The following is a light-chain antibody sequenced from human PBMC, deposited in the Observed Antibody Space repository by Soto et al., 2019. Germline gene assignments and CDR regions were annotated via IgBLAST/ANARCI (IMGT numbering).Light chain of an antibody. J-gene: IGLJ1*01. CDR1: SSNIGAGFD. V-gene: IGLV1-40*01. Sequence: QAVVTQPPSVSGAPGQRVTISCTGSSSNIGAGFDVHWYQQVPGTAPKLLTYGNNDRPSGVPDRFSGSKSGTSASLAITGLQAEDEADYYCQSYDSSLSVYVFGPGTKLTVL. CDR3: QSYDSSLSVYV. CDR2: GNN.